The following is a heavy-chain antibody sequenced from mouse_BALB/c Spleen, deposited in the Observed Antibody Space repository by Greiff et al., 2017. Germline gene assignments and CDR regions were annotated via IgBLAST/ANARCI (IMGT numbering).Heavy chain of an antibody. CDR3: ARGLLRGWFAY. J-gene: IGHJ3*01. Sequence: VQLQQSGAELMKPGASVKISCKATGYTFSSYWIEWVKQRPGHGLEWIGEILPGSGSTNYNEKFKGKATFTADTSSNTAYMQLSSLTSEDSAVYYCARGLLRGWFAYWGQGTLVTVSA. CDR1: GYTFSSYW. D-gene: IGHD2-3*01. CDR2: ILPGSGST. V-gene: IGHV1-9*01.